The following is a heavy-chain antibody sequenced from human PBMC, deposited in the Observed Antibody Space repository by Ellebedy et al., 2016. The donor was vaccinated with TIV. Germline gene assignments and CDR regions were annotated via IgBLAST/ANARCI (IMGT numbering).Heavy chain of an antibody. V-gene: IGHV1-2*02. D-gene: IGHD3-16*02. CDR3: TRAKGPILGGVIIGVFDP. CDR1: GYTFTGHH. Sequence: AASVKVSCKSSGYTFTGHHLHWVRQAPGQGLEWLGLSNPNSGDTDYARKFQGRVTMTRDTSINTDYMELTSLRSDDTAVYYCTRAKGPILGGVIIGVFDPWGQGTLVTVSS. J-gene: IGHJ5*02. CDR2: SNPNSGDT.